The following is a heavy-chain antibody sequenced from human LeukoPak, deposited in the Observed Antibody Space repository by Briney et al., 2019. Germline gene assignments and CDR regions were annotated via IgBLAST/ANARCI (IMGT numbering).Heavy chain of an antibody. D-gene: IGHD4-11*01. CDR2: LDNSAHT. Sequence: PSRALSDTRRGTRGSLLRSRYYGSWTRHPPGEGLEWLWYLDNSAHTYYRPPLKSRHSFSVDTSKVHFSLNLSSVTAADTAVYYCVGSTVSNPYNFDFWGLGTLITVSS. V-gene: IGHV4-31*03. CDR3: VGSTVSNPYNFDF. CDR1: RGSLLRSRYY. J-gene: IGHJ4*02.